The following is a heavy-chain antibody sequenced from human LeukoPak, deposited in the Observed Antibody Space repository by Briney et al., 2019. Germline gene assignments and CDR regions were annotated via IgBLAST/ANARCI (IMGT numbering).Heavy chain of an antibody. D-gene: IGHD3-16*01. V-gene: IGHV4-4*07. CDR1: GDFITNRY. CDR3: ARTDWGSFDY. Sequence: PSETLSLTCSVSGDFITNRYGSWVRQSAGKGLEWIGRISTRGNTNYNPSLKSRVTMSVDTSNKHFSLKLSSVTAADTAVYYCARTDWGSFDYWGQGTLVTVSS. J-gene: IGHJ4*02. CDR2: ISTRGNT.